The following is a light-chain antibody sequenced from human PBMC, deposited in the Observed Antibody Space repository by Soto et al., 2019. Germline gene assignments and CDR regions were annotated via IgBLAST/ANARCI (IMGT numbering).Light chain of an antibody. CDR1: SSDVGAYDY. J-gene: IGLJ3*02. Sequence: QSVLTQPASVSGSPGQSITISCTGTSSDVGAYDYVYWYQQNPGQAPKFLLYEVSNQPSGLSNRFSGSKSGNAASLTISGVQAEDEADYYCRSYTTSNTWVFGGGTKLTVL. CDR3: RSYTTSNTWV. V-gene: IGLV2-14*01. CDR2: EVS.